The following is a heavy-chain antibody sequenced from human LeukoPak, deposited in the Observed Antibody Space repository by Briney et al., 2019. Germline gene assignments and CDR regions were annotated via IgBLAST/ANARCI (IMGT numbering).Heavy chain of an antibody. CDR1: GGSISSSSYY. J-gene: IGHJ5*02. V-gene: IGHV4-39*01. Sequence: NPSETLPLTCTVSGGSISSSSYYWGWIRQPPGKGLEWIGSIYYSGSTYYNPSLKSRVTISVDTSKNQFSLKLSSVTAADTAVYYCARSYSSSWYGWFDPRGQGTLVTVSS. CDR2: IYYSGST. D-gene: IGHD6-13*01. CDR3: ARSYSSSWYGWFDP.